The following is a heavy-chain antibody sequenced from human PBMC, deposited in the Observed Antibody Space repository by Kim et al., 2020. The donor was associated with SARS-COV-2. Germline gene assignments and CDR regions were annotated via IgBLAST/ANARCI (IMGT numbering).Heavy chain of an antibody. J-gene: IGHJ4*02. CDR3: ATGYCSSTSCYTSFDY. D-gene: IGHD2-2*02. CDR2: IIPIFGTA. CDR1: GGTFSSYA. V-gene: IGHV1-69*13. Sequence: SVKVSCKASGGTFSSYAISWVRQAPGQGLEWMGGIIPIFGTANYAQKFQGRVTITADESTSAAYMELSSLRSEDTAVYYCATGYCSSTSCYTSFDYWGQGTLVTVSS.